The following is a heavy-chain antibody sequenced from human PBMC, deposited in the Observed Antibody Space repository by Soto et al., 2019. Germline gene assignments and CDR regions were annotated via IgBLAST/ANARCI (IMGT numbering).Heavy chain of an antibody. V-gene: IGHV4-34*01. D-gene: IGHD2-15*01. CDR1: GGSPSGSD. J-gene: IGHJ4*02. CDR2: IHHSGST. CDR3: ASPGYCSDGTCYPDY. Sequence: SETLTLPCAVLGGSPSGSDWSWIRQPPGTGLEWIGEIHHSGSTYYNPSLKSRVTLSVDTSKNQFSLKLNSVTAADTAVYYCASPGYCSDGTCYPDYWGQGTLVTVSS.